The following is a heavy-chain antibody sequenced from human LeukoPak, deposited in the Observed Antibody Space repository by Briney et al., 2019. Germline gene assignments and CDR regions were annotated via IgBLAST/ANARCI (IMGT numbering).Heavy chain of an antibody. D-gene: IGHD4-17*01. Sequence: SETLSLTCTVSGGSISSSSYYWGWIRQPPGKGLEWIGSIYNSGSTYYNPSLKSRVTISADTSKNQFSLKLSSVTAADTAVYYCARVPTVTFFDYWGQGTLVTVSS. J-gene: IGHJ4*02. V-gene: IGHV4-39*07. CDR3: ARVPTVTFFDY. CDR2: IYNSGST. CDR1: GGSISSSSYY.